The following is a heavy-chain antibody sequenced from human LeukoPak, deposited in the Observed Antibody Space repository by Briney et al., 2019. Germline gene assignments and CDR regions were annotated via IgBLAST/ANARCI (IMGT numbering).Heavy chain of an antibody. Sequence: GGSLRLSCAASGFTFRDYTMNWVRQAPGKGLQWVSAINKGGSFIKYADSVKGRFIVSRDNAKNLLFLQMNSLRVEDTALYFCAREALDVVEPATNRVDYGGKEPRVPVSP. CDR1: GFTFRDYT. CDR3: AREALDVVEPATNRVDY. V-gene: IGHV3-21*01. D-gene: IGHD2-2*01. J-gene: IGHJ4*02. CDR2: INKGGSFI.